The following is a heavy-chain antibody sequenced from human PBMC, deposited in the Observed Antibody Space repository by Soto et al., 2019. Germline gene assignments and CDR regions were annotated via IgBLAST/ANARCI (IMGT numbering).Heavy chain of an antibody. V-gene: IGHV3-64*02. CDR3: ARDLYTDRISVAVC. D-gene: IGHD6-19*01. J-gene: IGHJ4*02. Sequence: PGGSLRLSCVASGFIFSNYGIHWVRQAPGKGLEYVAAISSDGGSTYYADSVKGRFTISRDNSKNTLYLQMGSLRAEDMAVYYCARDLYTDRISVAVCWGQGTLVTVS. CDR2: ISSDGGST. CDR1: GFIFSNYG.